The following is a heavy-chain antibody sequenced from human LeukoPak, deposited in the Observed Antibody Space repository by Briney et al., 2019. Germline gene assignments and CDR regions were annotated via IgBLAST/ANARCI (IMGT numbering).Heavy chain of an antibody. D-gene: IGHD1-26*01. V-gene: IGHV4-59*01. CDR2: IYYSGST. J-gene: IGHJ6*02. CDR3: AREAVGAIPYYGMDV. Sequence: PSETLSLTCTVPGGSISSYYWSWIRQPPGKGLEWIGYIYYSGSTNYNPSLKSRVTISVDTSKNQFSLKRSSVTAADTAVYYCAREAVGAIPYYGMDVWGQGTTVTVSS. CDR1: GGSISSYY.